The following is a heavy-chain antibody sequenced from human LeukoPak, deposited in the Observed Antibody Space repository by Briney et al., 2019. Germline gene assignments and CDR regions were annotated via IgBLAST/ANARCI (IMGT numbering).Heavy chain of an antibody. Sequence: GGSLRLSCAASGFTFSSYGMHWVRQAPGKGLEWVAVISYDGSNKYYADSVRGRFTISRDNSKNTLYLQMNSLRAEDTAVYYCAKAAGITMVRGGYYMDVWGKGTTVTVSS. J-gene: IGHJ6*03. D-gene: IGHD3-10*01. V-gene: IGHV3-30*18. CDR2: ISYDGSNK. CDR3: AKAAGITMVRGGYYMDV. CDR1: GFTFSSYG.